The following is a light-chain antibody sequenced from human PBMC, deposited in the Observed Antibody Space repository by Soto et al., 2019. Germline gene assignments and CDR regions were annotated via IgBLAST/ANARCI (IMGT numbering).Light chain of an antibody. CDR1: SSNIGNNY. CDR3: ATWDSSLTGEV. V-gene: IGLV1-51*01. CDR2: DSN. Sequence: QLVLTQSPSVSAAPGQKVTISCSGSSSNIGNNYVSWYQQLPGTAPKLLIYDSNKRPSGIPDRFSGSKSGTSATLDITGLQTGDEADYYCATWDSSLTGEVFGGGTKLTVL. J-gene: IGLJ2*01.